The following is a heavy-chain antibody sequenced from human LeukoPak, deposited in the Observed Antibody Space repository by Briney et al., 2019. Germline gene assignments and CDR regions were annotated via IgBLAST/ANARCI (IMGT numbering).Heavy chain of an antibody. CDR2: IYPGDSDT. J-gene: IGHJ4*02. CDR1: GYSFTTYW. V-gene: IGHV5-51*01. Sequence: GESLKISCKGSGYSFTTYWIGWVRQMPGKGLEWMGIIYPGDSDTRYSPSFQGQVTISADKSISTAYLQWSSLKASDTAMYYCARTPSLYDSSGLDFDYWGQGTLVTVSS. CDR3: ARTPSLYDSSGLDFDY. D-gene: IGHD3-22*01.